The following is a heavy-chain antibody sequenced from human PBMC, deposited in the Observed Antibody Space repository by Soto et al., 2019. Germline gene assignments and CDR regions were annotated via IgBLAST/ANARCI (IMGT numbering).Heavy chain of an antibody. V-gene: IGHV3-21*01. CDR1: GFTFSPYA. CDR2: ISGSSNYI. D-gene: IGHD2-15*01. J-gene: IGHJ6*02. Sequence: EVQLVESGGGLVKPGGSLRLSCAASGFTFSPYAMSWVRQAPGKGLEWVASISGSSNYIYYADSLKGRFTISRDNAKNSLLLQMNSLRVEAPAVYYCARASVAAETRWYFYGLDVWGQGTTVTVSS. CDR3: ARASVAAETRWYFYGLDV.